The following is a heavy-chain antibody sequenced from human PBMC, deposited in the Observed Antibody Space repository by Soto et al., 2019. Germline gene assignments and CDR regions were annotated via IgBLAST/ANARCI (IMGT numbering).Heavy chain of an antibody. CDR3: EKAIRAYSYGWEAFDI. CDR2: ISGSGGST. Sequence: EVQVLESGGGLVQPGGSLRLSCAASGFTFSSYAMSWVRQAPGKGLEWVSAISGSGGSTYYADSVKGRFTISRDNSKNTLYLQVSSLTADDTAVYFCEKAIRAYSYGWEAFDIWGQGTMVTVSS. V-gene: IGHV3-23*01. CDR1: GFTFSSYA. D-gene: IGHD5-18*01. J-gene: IGHJ3*02.